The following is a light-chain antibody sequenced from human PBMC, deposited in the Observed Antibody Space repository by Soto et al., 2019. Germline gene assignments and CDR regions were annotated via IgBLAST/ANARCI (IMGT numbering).Light chain of an antibody. J-gene: IGKJ1*01. CDR1: QAISTW. CDR3: QQANSFPRT. V-gene: IGKV1D-12*01. Sequence: DIQMTQSPSSVSASVGDRVTITCRASQAISTWLAWYQQKPGKAPKLLIYAASNLQTGVPSRFSSSGSGTDFPLTISSLQPEDFATYYCQQANSFPRTFGQGTKVEIK. CDR2: AAS.